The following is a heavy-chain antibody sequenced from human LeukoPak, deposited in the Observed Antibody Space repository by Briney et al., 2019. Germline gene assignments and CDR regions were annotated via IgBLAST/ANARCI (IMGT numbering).Heavy chain of an antibody. Sequence: RPSETLSLTCTVSGGSISTYSWSWIRQPPGKGLEWIGCRYDGGRDLYNPSLKSRVTISVDASEKQISLSLRSVTAADTAIYYCANTTRVAPDGRAEYFRHWGQGTLVTVSS. J-gene: IGHJ1*01. D-gene: IGHD5-24*01. CDR3: ANTTRVAPDGRAEYFRH. V-gene: IGHV4-59*03. CDR2: RYDGGRD. CDR1: GGSISTYS.